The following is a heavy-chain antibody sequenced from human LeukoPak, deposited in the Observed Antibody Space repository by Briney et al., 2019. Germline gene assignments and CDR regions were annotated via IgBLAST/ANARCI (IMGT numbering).Heavy chain of an antibody. CDR3: AKGLAVAGHFDY. CDR2: ISGDGAST. CDR1: GFTFAIHA. V-gene: IGHV3-23*01. D-gene: IGHD6-19*01. Sequence: PGGSLRLSCAASGFTFAIHAMTWVRQAPGKGLEWVSGISGDGASTHYAESVKGQFTISRDNSQNTLFLQMNSLRVEDTAVYYCAKGLAVAGHFDYWGQGTLVTVSS. J-gene: IGHJ4*02.